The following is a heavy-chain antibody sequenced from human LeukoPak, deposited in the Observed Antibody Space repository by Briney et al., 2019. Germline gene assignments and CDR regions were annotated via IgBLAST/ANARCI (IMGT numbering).Heavy chain of an antibody. CDR3: ARNGRYRDTKCSGDAFDL. J-gene: IGHJ3*01. CDR1: GFTFSDFY. CDR2: ISPGGST. D-gene: IGHD4-17*01. V-gene: IGHV4-34*01. Sequence: GSLRLSCAASGFTFSDFYMHWIRQSPGMGLEWIGEISPGGSTIYNPSVKGRVSITLDTSRSQYSLRLTSVTAADTAVYYCARNGRYRDTKCSGDAFDLWGQGTVVVVSS.